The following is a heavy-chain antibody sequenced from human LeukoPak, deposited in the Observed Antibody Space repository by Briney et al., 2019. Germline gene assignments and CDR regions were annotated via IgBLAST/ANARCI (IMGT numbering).Heavy chain of an antibody. Sequence: GGFLRLSCAASGFTVSSNYMSWVRQAPGKGLEWVSVIYSGGSTYYADSVKGRFTISRDNSKNTLYLQMNSLRAEDTAVYYCATYYYGSGSYGDAFDIWGQGTMVTVSS. D-gene: IGHD3-10*01. CDR2: IYSGGST. V-gene: IGHV3-53*01. CDR1: GFTVSSNY. CDR3: ATYYYGSGSYGDAFDI. J-gene: IGHJ3*02.